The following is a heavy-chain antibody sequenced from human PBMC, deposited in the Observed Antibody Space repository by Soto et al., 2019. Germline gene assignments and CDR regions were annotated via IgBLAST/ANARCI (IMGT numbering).Heavy chain of an antibody. J-gene: IGHJ4*02. CDR2: ISAYNGNT. CDR3: AANSRHCAYDY. D-gene: IGHD2-21*01. V-gene: IGHV1-18*01. Sequence: ASVKVSCKASGYTFTSYGISWVRQAPGQGLEWMGWISAYNGNTNYAQKLQGRVTMTTDTSTSTAYMELSSLRSEDTAVYYCAANSRHCAYDYWGQGTLVTVSS. CDR1: GYTFTSYG.